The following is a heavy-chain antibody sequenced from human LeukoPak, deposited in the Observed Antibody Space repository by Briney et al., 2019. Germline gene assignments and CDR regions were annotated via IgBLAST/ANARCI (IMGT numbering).Heavy chain of an antibody. CDR1: GYSISSGYY. Sequence: SETLSLTCTVSGYSISSGYYWGWIRQPPGKGLEWIGSIYHSGRTFYNPSLKSRVTISVDTSKNQFSLKLTSVTAADTAVYYCAKSNGYGLVDIWGQGTMVTVSS. J-gene: IGHJ3*02. D-gene: IGHD3-10*01. V-gene: IGHV4-38-2*02. CDR2: IYHSGRT. CDR3: AKSNGYGLVDI.